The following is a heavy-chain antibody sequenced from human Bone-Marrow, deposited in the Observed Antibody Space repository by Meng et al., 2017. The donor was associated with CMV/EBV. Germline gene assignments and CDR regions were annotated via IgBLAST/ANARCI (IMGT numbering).Heavy chain of an antibody. D-gene: IGHD2-2*01. CDR2: INPNSGGT. V-gene: IGHV1-2*02. Sequence: ASVKVSCKASGYTFTGYYMHWVRQAPGQGLEWMGWINPNSGGTNYAQKFQDRVTMTRDTSISTAYMELSRLRSDDTAVYYCAGPYCSSTSCYSTLRYWGQGTLVTVSS. CDR1: GYTFTGYY. CDR3: AGPYCSSTSCYSTLRY. J-gene: IGHJ4*02.